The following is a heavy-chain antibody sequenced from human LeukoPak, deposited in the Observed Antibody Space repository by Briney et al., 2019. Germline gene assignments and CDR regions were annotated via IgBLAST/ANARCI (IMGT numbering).Heavy chain of an antibody. J-gene: IGHJ4*02. CDR1: GGSISSYY. V-gene: IGHV4-59*01. D-gene: IGHD3-10*01. CDR3: VRETYYYGFDY. CDR2: IYYSGST. Sequence: SETLSLTCTVSGGSISSYYWSWIRQPPGKGLEWIGYIYYSGSTNYNPSLNSRVTISVDTSKNQFSLKLSSVTAADTAVYYCVRETYYYGFDYWGQGTLVTVSS.